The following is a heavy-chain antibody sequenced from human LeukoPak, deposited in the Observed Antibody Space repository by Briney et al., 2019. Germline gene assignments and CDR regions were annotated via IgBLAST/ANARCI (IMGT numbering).Heavy chain of an antibody. CDR2: ISYDGSNK. Sequence: GGSLRLSCAASGFTFSSYGMHWVRQAPGKGLEWVAVISYDGSNKYYADSVKGRFTISRDNSKNTLYLQMNSLRAEDTAVYYCARDSYGYDSSYYYIDYWGQGTLVTVSS. CDR3: ARDSYGYDSSYYYIDY. CDR1: GFTFSSYG. J-gene: IGHJ4*02. V-gene: IGHV3-30*03. D-gene: IGHD6-13*01.